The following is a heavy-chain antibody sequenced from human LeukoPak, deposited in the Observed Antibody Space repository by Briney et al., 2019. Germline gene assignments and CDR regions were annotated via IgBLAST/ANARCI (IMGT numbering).Heavy chain of an antibody. J-gene: IGHJ4*02. CDR2: IIPILGIA. Sequence: GASVKVSCKASGGTFSSYAISWVRQAPGQGLEWMGRIIPILGIANYAQKFQGRVTITADKSTSTAYMELSSLRSEDTAVYYCARGGGSSGYYYGIDYWGQGTLVTVSS. CDR3: ARGGGSSGYYYGIDY. V-gene: IGHV1-69*04. CDR1: GGTFSSYA. D-gene: IGHD3-22*01.